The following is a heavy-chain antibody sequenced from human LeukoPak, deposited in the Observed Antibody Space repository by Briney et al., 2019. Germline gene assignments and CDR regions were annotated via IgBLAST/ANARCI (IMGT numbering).Heavy chain of an antibody. D-gene: IGHD2-2*01. V-gene: IGHV5-51*01. Sequence: GESLKISCKGSGYTFTSYWIGWVRQMPGKGLEWMGIIYPGDSDTRYSPSFQGQVTMSADKSITTAYLQWSSLKASDTAIYYCARPGYCSRGTCYAFDYWGQGTLVTVSS. J-gene: IGHJ4*02. CDR3: ARPGYCSRGTCYAFDY. CDR2: IYPGDSDT. CDR1: GYTFTSYW.